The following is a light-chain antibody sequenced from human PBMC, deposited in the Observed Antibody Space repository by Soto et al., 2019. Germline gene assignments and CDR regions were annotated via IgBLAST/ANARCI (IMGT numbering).Light chain of an antibody. Sequence: EIVLTQSPATLSLSPGERATLSCRASQSVSSYLAWYQQKPGQAPRLLIYDASNRATGIPARFSGSGSGTDFTLTISRLEPEDFAVYYCQQRSSWLGFTFGPVTKVGIK. CDR3: QQRSSWLGFT. V-gene: IGKV3-11*01. J-gene: IGKJ3*01. CDR1: QSVSSY. CDR2: DAS.